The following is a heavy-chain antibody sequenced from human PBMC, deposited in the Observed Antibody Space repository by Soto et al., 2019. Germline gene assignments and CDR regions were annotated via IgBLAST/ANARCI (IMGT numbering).Heavy chain of an antibody. D-gene: IGHD3-22*01. J-gene: IGHJ5*02. Sequence: PSVKVSFKASGYTFTSYAMHWVRQAPGQRLEWMGWINAGNGNTKYSQKFQGRVTITRDTSASTAYMELSSLRSEDTAVYYCARSAVQYYYDSSGYSSWGQGTLVTVSS. V-gene: IGHV1-3*01. CDR2: INAGNGNT. CDR1: GYTFTSYA. CDR3: ARSAVQYYYDSSGYSS.